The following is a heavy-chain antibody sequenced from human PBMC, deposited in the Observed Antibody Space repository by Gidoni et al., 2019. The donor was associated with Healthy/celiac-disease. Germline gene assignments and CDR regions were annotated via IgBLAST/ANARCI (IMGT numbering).Heavy chain of an antibody. D-gene: IGHD5-18*01. CDR1: GFPFSSYW. V-gene: IGHV3-7*01. CDR3: ARDVLHPYGYFED. J-gene: IGHJ4*02. CDR2: IKQDGSEK. Sequence: EVQLVESGGDLVQPGGSLRLSCAASGFPFSSYWMSWVRQAPGKGLEWVANIKQDGSEKYYVDSVKGRFTISRDNAKNSLYLQMNSLRAEDTAVYYCARDVLHPYGYFEDWGQGTLVTVSS.